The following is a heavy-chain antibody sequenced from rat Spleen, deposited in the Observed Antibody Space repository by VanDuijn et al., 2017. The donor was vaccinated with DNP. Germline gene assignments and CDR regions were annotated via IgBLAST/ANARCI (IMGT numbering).Heavy chain of an antibody. CDR3: TRDKVYYSGDDVMDA. V-gene: IGHV5-31*01. J-gene: IGHJ4*01. CDR2: ISDSGGFT. CDR1: GFTFNNYG. D-gene: IGHD1-1*01. Sequence: EVQLVESGGGLVQPGRSLKLSCVASGFTFNNYGMHWIRQAPTKGLEWAASISDSGGFTCYRDSVKGRFTISRDNAKSTLYVKMNSLRSEDTATYYCTRDKVYYSGDDVMDAWGQGASVTVSS.